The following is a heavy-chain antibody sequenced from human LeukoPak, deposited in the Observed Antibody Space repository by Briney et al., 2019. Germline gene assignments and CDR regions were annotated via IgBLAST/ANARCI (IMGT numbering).Heavy chain of an antibody. Sequence: ASVKVSCKVSGYTLTELSMHWVRQAPGKGLEWMGGFDPEDGETIYAQKFQGRVTMTEDTSTDTAYMELSSLRSEDTAVYYCATVTTVTTSEDYWGQGTLVTVSS. CDR3: ATVTTVTTSEDY. CDR1: GYTLTELS. CDR2: FDPEDGET. J-gene: IGHJ4*02. D-gene: IGHD4-17*01. V-gene: IGHV1-24*01.